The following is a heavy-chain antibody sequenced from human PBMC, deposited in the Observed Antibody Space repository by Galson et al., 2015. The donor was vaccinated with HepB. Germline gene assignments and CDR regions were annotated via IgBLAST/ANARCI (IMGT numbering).Heavy chain of an antibody. Sequence: SVKVSCKASGYTFTGYYMHWVRQAPGQGLEWMGWINPNSGGTNYAQKFQGRVTMTRDTSISTAYMELSRLRSDDTAVYYCASPSGVEWLLYAYWGQGTLVTVSS. J-gene: IGHJ4*02. D-gene: IGHD3-3*01. V-gene: IGHV1-2*02. CDR3: ASPSGVEWLLYAY. CDR2: INPNSGGT. CDR1: GYTFTGYY.